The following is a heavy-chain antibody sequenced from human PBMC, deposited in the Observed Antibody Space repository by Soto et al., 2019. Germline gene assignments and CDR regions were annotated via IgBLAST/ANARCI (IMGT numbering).Heavy chain of an antibody. Sequence: VQLVESGGGFVKPGGSLRLSCAASGLTFSNVWMNWVRQAPGKGLEWVGHIKSKTDGGTTDYAAPVKGRFTISRGNPRNTLYLPMNALNIDATGVYYCPTDIRPSFQSGYWGQGTLVTVSP. CDR1: GLTFSNVW. CDR3: PTDIRPSFQSGY. CDR2: IKSKTDGGTT. J-gene: IGHJ4*02. V-gene: IGHV3-15*07. D-gene: IGHD3-10*01.